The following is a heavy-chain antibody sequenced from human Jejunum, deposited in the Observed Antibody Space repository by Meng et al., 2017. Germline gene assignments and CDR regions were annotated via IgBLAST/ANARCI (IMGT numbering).Heavy chain of an antibody. CDR2: VWPSGAT. Sequence: QVRLQESCPGLVNPSGTLSLTCTVSGVSTTAPFYWTWIRQAPGKGLEWIGEVWPSGATYYNPSLSSRITISIDTSNNQFSLEVAFLTAADTAVYYCARAIRERYFDSWGQGTLVTVSS. CDR3: ARAIRERYFDS. V-gene: IGHV4-4*02. J-gene: IGHJ4*02. D-gene: IGHD1-14*01. CDR1: GVSTTAPFY.